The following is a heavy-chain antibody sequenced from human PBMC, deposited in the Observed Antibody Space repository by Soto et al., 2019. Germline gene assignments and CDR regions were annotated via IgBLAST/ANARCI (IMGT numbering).Heavy chain of an antibody. CDR1: GASITDSY. V-gene: IGHV4-59*01. D-gene: IGHD2-15*01. CDR2: IYFSGVA. J-gene: IGHJ4*02. CDR3: ARGDSDLAVSEAAY. Sequence: QMQMQESGPRLVKPSETLSLTCTVSGASITDSYWSWIRQPPEKGLEWIGYIYFSGVATYNPSLKSRATMSRDTSKNEFSLKLTSVTAADTTIYYCARGDSDLAVSEAAYWGQGTLVTVPS.